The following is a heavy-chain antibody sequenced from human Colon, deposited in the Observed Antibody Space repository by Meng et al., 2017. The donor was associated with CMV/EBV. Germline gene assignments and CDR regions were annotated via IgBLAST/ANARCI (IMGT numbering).Heavy chain of an antibody. CDR2: VSGNGGRT. CDR3: AKDLRFNWHYDN. CDR1: GFTFSSYA. V-gene: IGHV3-23*01. J-gene: IGHJ4*02. D-gene: IGHD3-22*01. Sequence: GGSLRLSCGASGFTFSSYAMSWVRQAPGKGLEWLSAVSGNGGRTHYADSVKGRFTASRDNSKDTLYLQMNSLRAEDTAVYFCAKDLRFNWHYDNWGQGTLVTVSS.